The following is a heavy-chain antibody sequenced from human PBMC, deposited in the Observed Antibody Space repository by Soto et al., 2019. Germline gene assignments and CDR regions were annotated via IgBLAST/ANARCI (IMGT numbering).Heavy chain of an antibody. CDR1: GVIFSSLA. J-gene: IGHJ6*02. CDR3: AKREGAGRMDV. Sequence: EVQLLESGGGLVQPGGSLRLSCAASGVIFSSLAMSWVRQAPGKGLEWVSGISGSGGTTYYADFVKGRLTNSRDNSKNPLYLQMNSLRAEDTAVYYCAKREGAGRMDVWGQGTTVSVSS. V-gene: IGHV3-23*01. CDR2: ISGSGGTT. D-gene: IGHD1-26*01.